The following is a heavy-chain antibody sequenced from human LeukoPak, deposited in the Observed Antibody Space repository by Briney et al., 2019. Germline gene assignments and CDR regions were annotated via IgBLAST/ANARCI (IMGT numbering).Heavy chain of an antibody. J-gene: IGHJ6*01. Sequence: GGSLTLACAASGFTFGDHAMSWDRQAPGRGLEWAGFIRSKAYRGTTEYAAAVRGRFTISRADSESVAYLRMDSLKIEDTALNYFTRGRITLWLNNGMDVWGQGSTVTV. CDR1: GFTFGDHA. CDR2: IRSKAYRGTT. D-gene: IGHD3-9*01. V-gene: IGHV3-49*04. CDR3: TRGRITLWLNNGMDV.